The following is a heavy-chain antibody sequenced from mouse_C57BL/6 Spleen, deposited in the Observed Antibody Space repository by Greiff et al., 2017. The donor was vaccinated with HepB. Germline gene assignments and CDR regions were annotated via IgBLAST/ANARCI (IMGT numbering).Heavy chain of an antibody. Sequence: VQLQQSGAELVRPGASVKLSCTASGFNIKDDYMHWVKQRPEQGLEWIGWIAPENGDTESASKFQGKATITADTSSNTAYLQLSSQTSEDTAVYNCTTLYDGYYEYWGQGTTLTVSS. D-gene: IGHD2-3*01. J-gene: IGHJ2*01. V-gene: IGHV14-4*01. CDR2: IAPENGDT. CDR3: TTLYDGYYEY. CDR1: GFNIKDDY.